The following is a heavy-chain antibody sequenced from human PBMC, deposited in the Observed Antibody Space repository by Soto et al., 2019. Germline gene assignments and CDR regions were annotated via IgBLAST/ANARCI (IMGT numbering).Heavy chain of an antibody. D-gene: IGHD2-15*01. J-gene: IGHJ3*02. CDR2: ISGSGGGT. Sequence: EVQLLESGGGLVQPGGSLRLSCAASGFTFSSYAMTWVRQAPGKGLEWVSAISGSGGGTYYADSVKGRFTISRDNSKNTLYRQLNSLRAEDTAVYYCAKDAGYCSGGNCYAYHDAFDIWGQGTLVTVSS. CDR1: GFTFSSYA. CDR3: AKDAGYCSGGNCYAYHDAFDI. V-gene: IGHV3-23*01.